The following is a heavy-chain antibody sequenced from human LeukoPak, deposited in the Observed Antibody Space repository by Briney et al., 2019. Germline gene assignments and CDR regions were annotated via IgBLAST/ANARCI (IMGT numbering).Heavy chain of an antibody. CDR1: GFTFSGSA. V-gene: IGHV3-73*01. J-gene: IGHJ4*02. Sequence: GGSLRLSCAASGFTFSGSAMHWVRQASGKGLEWVGRIRSKANSYATAYAASVKGRFTISRDDSKNTAYLQMNSLKTADTAVYYCTPTGYSDYDLSHPFDYWGQGTLVTVSS. D-gene: IGHD5-12*01. CDR3: TPTGYSDYDLSHPFDY. CDR2: IRSKANSYAT.